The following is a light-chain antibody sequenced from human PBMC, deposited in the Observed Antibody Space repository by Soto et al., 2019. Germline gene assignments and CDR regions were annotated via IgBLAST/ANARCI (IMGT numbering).Light chain of an antibody. CDR1: QSVSSY. J-gene: IGKJ1*01. CDR3: QQRSNRRT. V-gene: IGKV3-11*01. CDR2: DAS. Sequence: EIVFTQSPATLSLSPGERATLSCRASQSVSSYLAWYQQKPGQAPRLLIYDASNRATGIPARFSGSGSGTDFTLTISSLEPEDFAVYYCQQRSNRRTFGQGTKVDIK.